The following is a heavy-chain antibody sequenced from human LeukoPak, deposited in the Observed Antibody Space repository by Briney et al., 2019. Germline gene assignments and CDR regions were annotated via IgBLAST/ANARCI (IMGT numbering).Heavy chain of an antibody. CDR3: ARVRVKGQQQLVRFDY. J-gene: IGHJ4*02. CDR2: ISSSSSTI. CDR1: GFTFSSYS. Sequence: GGSLRLSCAASGFTFSSYSMNWVRQAPGKGLEWVSYISSSSSTIYYADSVKGRFTISRDNAKNSLYLQMNSLRDEDTAVYYCARVRVKGQQQLVRFDYWGQGTLVTVSS. D-gene: IGHD6-13*01. V-gene: IGHV3-48*02.